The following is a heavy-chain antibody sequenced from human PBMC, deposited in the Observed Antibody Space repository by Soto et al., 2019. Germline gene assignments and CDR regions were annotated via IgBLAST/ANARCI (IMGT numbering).Heavy chain of an antibody. CDR3: ARGPRTQLWFPNVY. CDR2: ISPKSGGT. CDR1: GYTFSDYY. V-gene: IGHV1-2*02. Sequence: AASVKVSCKASGYTFSDYYLHWLRQAPGQGLEWMGWISPKSGGTHYAPKFEGRVTLTTDTSISTAFMELSRLTSDDTAVYYCARGPRTQLWFPNVYWGQGTLVTGS. J-gene: IGHJ4*02. D-gene: IGHD5-18*01.